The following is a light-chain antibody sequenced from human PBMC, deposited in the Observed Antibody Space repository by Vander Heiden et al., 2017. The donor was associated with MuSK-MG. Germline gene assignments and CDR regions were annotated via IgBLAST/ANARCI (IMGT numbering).Light chain of an antibody. J-gene: IGLJ2*01. CDR2: EAR. Sequence: QAALTQAASVAGAHGQSITICCTGSRSDLGTYKLVSWYQHHPGKAPQRSMYEARERPSGVSIRFSGSKSGNKAYLTISRLQTEDDADYYCCSFVGYTTLFGGGTKLTVL. V-gene: IGLV2-23*01. CDR1: RSDLGTYKL. CDR3: CSFVGYTTL.